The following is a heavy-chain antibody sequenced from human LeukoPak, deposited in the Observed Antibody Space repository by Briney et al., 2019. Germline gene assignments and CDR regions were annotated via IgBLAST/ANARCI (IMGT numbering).Heavy chain of an antibody. D-gene: IGHD6-25*01. Sequence: TYQAGSVKGRLIISRDNSKNTLYLQMNSLRAEGTAVYFCARDLDMRRLGGGGDYFDYWGQGTLVTVSS. CDR2: T. J-gene: IGHJ4*02. CDR3: ARDLDMRRLGGGGDYFDY. V-gene: IGHV3-66*03.